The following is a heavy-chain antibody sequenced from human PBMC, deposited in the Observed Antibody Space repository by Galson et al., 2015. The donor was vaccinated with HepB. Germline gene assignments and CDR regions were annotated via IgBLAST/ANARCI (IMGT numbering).Heavy chain of an antibody. CDR3: AKEFRAGDSSGFFDL. CDR1: GFTFRSYG. Sequence: SLRLSCAASGFTFRSYGLHWVRQAPGKGLEWVSAISGAGGSRYYADSVKGRFTISRDNSKNTLYVQMDSLRAEDTAVYYCAKEFRAGDSSGFFDLWGRGTLVTVSS. J-gene: IGHJ2*01. D-gene: IGHD3-22*01. V-gene: IGHV3-23*01. CDR2: ISGAGGSR.